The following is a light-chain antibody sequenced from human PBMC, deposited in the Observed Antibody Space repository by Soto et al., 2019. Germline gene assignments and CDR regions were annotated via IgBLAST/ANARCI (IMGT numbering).Light chain of an antibody. V-gene: IGLV2-8*01. CDR2: EVS. CDR1: SSNVGGYNY. J-gene: IGLJ1*01. CDR3: SSYAGSNNHV. Sequence: QSALTQPPSASGSPGQSVTISCRETSSNVGGYNYVSWYQQHSGKAPKLMIYEVSKRPSGVPDRFSGSKSGNTASLTVSGLQAEDEADYYCSSYAGSNNHVFGTGTKLTVL.